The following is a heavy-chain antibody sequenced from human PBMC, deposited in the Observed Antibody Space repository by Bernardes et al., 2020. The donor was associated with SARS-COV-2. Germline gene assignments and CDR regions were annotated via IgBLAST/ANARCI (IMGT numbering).Heavy chain of an antibody. Sequence: SETLSLTCAVSGGSIRSNNWWSWVRQPPGKGLEWIGEIYHTGTSNYNPSLKSRVTISVDKSKNQFSLKLSSVTAADTAVYYCAKLVIVPTGRAYSYYGMDVWGQGTTVTVSS. CDR2: IYHTGTS. CDR3: AKLVIVPTGRAYSYYGMDV. CDR1: GGSIRSNNW. J-gene: IGHJ6*02. D-gene: IGHD3-22*01. V-gene: IGHV4-4*02.